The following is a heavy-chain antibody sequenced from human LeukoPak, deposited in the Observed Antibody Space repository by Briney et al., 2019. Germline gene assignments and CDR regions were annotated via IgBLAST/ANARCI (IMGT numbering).Heavy chain of an antibody. D-gene: IGHD2-2*01. J-gene: IGHJ6*03. CDR3: ARWMPFYYYMDV. Sequence: ASVKGSCQASGYTFTGYYMHLVRQAPGQGLEWMGWINPNSGGTNYAQKFQGRVTMTRDTSISTAYMELSRLRSDDTAVYYCARWMPFYYYMDVWGKGTTVTVSS. CDR1: GYTFTGYY. V-gene: IGHV1-2*02. CDR2: INPNSGGT.